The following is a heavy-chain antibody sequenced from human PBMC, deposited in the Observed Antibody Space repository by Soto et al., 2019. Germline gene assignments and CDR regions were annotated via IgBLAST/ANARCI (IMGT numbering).Heavy chain of an antibody. J-gene: IGHJ3*02. CDR2: IMPIFGTA. CDR1: GGTFSSYT. CDR3: TRGVTANYMGGDAFEI. Sequence: QVLLVQSGAEVKKPGSSVKVTCKASGGTFSSYTLSWVRQAPGQGLEYMGGIMPIFGTATYTQSFQDRVTITADESTSTVYMELRSLTSDDTAVYYCTRGVTANYMGGDAFEIWGQGTMVTVSS. V-gene: IGHV1-69*01. D-gene: IGHD3-16*01.